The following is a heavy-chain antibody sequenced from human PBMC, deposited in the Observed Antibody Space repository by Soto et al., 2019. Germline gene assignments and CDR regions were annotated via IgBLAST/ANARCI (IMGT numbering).Heavy chain of an antibody. V-gene: IGHV4-61*01. CDR1: GGSVSSGSYY. CDR3: ARDAGIVGATTAPFDI. Sequence: LSLTCTVSGGSVSSGSYYWSWIRQPPGKGREWIGYIYYSGSTNYNPSLKSRVTISVDTSKNQFSLKLSSVTAADTAVYYCARDAGIVGATTAPFDIWGQGAMVTVSS. CDR2: IYYSGST. J-gene: IGHJ3*02. D-gene: IGHD1-26*01.